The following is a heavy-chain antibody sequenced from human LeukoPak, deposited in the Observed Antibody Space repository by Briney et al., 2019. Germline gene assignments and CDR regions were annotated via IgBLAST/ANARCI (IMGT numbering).Heavy chain of an antibody. V-gene: IGHV4-38-2*02. D-gene: IGHD6-13*01. J-gene: IGHJ3*01. Sequence: SETLSLTCTVSGYSISSGYYWSWIRQPPGKGLEWIGEMNHSGSTNYNPSLKSRATISVDTAKNQVSLKLSSVTAADTAVYCCARPARIAASGRYAFDFWGEGTLVTVSS. CDR3: ARPARIAASGRYAFDF. CDR1: GYSISSGYY. CDR2: MNHSGST.